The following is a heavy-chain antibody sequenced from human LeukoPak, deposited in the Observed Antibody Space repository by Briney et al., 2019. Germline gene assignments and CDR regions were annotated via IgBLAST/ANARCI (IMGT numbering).Heavy chain of an antibody. CDR3: ARQLSGWYDADPY. CDR2: LKVEGVRI. J-gene: IGHJ4*02. CDR1: GFTFSRFW. V-gene: IGHV3-7*05. Sequence: GGCLRLSCADPGFTFSRFWMRWVRQAPGKGLEWVAKLKVEGVRIHYVDSVKGRFTTSRDNAKNSLYLQMSSLRAEDTAVYYRARQLSGWYDADPYWGQGTLVTLPS. D-gene: IGHD6-19*01.